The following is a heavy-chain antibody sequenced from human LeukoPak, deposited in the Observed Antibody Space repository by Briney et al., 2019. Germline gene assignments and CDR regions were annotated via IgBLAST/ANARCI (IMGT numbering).Heavy chain of an antibody. CDR3: EREGNGLLSKYFDY. CDR1: GFTFTDYY. Sequence: ASVKVSCKSSGFTFTDYYIHWVRQAPGQGLEWMGYIGPHSSATSSPQEFQGRATMTRDTSMSTAYMELTRRTSDDTAVYYGEREGNGLLSKYFDYWGQGTLVTVSS. CDR2: IGPHSSAT. D-gene: IGHD4-23*01. V-gene: IGHV1-2*02. J-gene: IGHJ4*02.